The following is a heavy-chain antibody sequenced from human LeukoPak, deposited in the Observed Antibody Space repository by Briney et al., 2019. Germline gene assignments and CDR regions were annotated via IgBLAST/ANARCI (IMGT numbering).Heavy chain of an antibody. CDR2: IITGGSTT. J-gene: IGHJ4*02. CDR3: ARVPNGGNYIGDY. Sequence: QPGGSLRLSCAASGVPFTSYWLHWFRQAPGKGRVWVSRIITGGSTTSYADSVKGRITISRENAKNTLYLQMNSLRAEDTAVYYCARVPNGGNYIGDYWGQGTLVTVSP. CDR1: GVPFTSYW. V-gene: IGHV3-74*01. D-gene: IGHD4-23*01.